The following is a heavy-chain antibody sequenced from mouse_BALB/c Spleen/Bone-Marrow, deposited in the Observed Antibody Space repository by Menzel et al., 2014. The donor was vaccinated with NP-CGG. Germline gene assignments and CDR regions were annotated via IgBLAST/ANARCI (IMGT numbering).Heavy chain of an antibody. Sequence: VQLQESGAELVKPGASVKLSCKASGYTFTSYWMNWVKQRPGQGLEWIGEIDPSDNYINYNQKVKGKGTLTVDKSSSTAYMQLSSLTSEDSAVYSCARSRGLYEYWHSDGGGAEATV. D-gene: IGHD1-3*01. V-gene: IGHV1-69*02. J-gene: IGHJ1*01. CDR3: ARSRGLYEYWHSDG. CDR1: GYTFTSYW. CDR2: IDPSDNYI.